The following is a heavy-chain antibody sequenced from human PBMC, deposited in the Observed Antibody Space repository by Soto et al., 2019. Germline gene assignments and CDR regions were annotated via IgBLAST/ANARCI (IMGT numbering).Heavy chain of an antibody. CDR1: GYTFTSYY. V-gene: IGHV1-46*01. Sequence: ASVKVSCKASGYTFTSYYMHWVRQAPGQGLEWMGIINPSGGSTSYAQKFQGRVTMTRDTSTSTVYMELSSLRSEDTAVYYCARDQYGSGSYLYYYYYGMDVWGQGTTVTVSS. CDR3: ARDQYGSGSYLYYYYYGMDV. D-gene: IGHD3-10*01. CDR2: INPSGGST. J-gene: IGHJ6*02.